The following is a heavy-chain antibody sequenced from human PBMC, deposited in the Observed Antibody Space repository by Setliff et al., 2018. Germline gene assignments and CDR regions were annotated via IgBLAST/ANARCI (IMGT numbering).Heavy chain of an antibody. V-gene: IGHV3-74*01. CDR1: GFTFSSYW. J-gene: IGHJ4*02. Sequence: GGSLRLSCAASGFTFSSYWMHWVRQAPGKGLVWVSRINSDGSSTSYADSVKGRFTISRDNAKNTLYLQMNSLRAEDTAVYYCVRGYCSSSSCYGTMGYWGQGTLVTSPQ. CDR2: INSDGSST. D-gene: IGHD2-2*01. CDR3: VRGYCSSSSCYGTMGY.